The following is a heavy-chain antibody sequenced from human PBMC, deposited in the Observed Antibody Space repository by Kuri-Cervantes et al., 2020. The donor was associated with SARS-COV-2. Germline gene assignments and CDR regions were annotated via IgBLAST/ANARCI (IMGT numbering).Heavy chain of an antibody. CDR3: ARTGVVTDPIDYYGLDV. CDR2: ISSGGTP. J-gene: IGHJ6*02. D-gene: IGHD2-21*02. Sequence: GGSLRLSCAASDFDVSLTLMNWVRQAPGKGLECVSIISSGGTPYYAGSVKGRFTVSRDTAKNTVYLQMNSLRGEDTAVYFCARTGVVTDPIDYYGLDVWGQGTAVTISS. CDR1: DFDVSLTL. V-gene: IGHV3-53*01.